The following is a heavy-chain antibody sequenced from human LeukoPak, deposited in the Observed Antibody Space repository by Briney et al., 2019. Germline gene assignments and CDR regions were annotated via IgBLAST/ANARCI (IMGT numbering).Heavy chain of an antibody. D-gene: IGHD6-19*01. V-gene: IGHV3-15*01. J-gene: IGHJ4*02. CDR2: IKSKTDGGTT. Sequence: PGGSLRLSCAASGFTFSNAWMSWVRQAPGKGLEWVGRIKSKTDGGTTDYAAPVKGRFTISRDDSKNTLYLQMNSLKTEDTAVYYCTTLVAVAGTIPYFDYWGQGTLVTVSS. CDR1: GFTFSNAW. CDR3: TTLVAVAGTIPYFDY.